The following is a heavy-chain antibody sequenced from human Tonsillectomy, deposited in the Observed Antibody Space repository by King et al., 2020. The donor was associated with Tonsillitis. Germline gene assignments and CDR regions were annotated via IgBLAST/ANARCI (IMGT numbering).Heavy chain of an antibody. D-gene: IGHD5-18*01. CDR1: GGTFSNYA. Sequence: QLVQSGAEVKKPGSSVKVSCKASGGTFSNYAISWVRQAPGQGLEWMGGSIPIFGTTDYAQKFQGRFTITADELTSTAYMELSSLRSEDTAVYYCARWNTAMVHYWGQGTLVTVSS. J-gene: IGHJ4*02. CDR3: ARWNTAMVHY. CDR2: SIPIFGTT. V-gene: IGHV1-69*01.